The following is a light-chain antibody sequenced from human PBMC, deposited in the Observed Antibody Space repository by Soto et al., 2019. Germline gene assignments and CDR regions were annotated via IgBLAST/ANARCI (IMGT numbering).Light chain of an antibody. Sequence: VLTQSPGSLSLSPGERATVSCRASQTVTSSYLDWYQQRPGQAPQLLIYDAVKRATGIPDRFSGSESGRDYTLTISRLDPEDSAVYYCQHYGDSITFGGGTKVEIK. CDR2: DAV. J-gene: IGKJ4*01. CDR3: QHYGDSIT. V-gene: IGKV3-20*01. CDR1: QTVTSSY.